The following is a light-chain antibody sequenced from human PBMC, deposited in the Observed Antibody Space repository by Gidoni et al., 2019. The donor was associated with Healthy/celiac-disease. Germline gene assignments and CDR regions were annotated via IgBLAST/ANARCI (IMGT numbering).Light chain of an antibody. CDR3: QQYNNWPPWT. CDR1: QSVSSN. Sequence: TLSCRASQSVSSNLAWYQQKPGQAPRLLIYGASTRATGIPARFSGSGSGTEFTLTISSLQSEDFAVYYCQQYNNWPPWTFGQGTKVEIK. J-gene: IGKJ1*01. CDR2: GAS. V-gene: IGKV3-15*01.